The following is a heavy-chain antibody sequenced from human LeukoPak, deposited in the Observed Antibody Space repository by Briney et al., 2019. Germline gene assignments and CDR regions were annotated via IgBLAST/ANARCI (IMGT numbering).Heavy chain of an antibody. CDR3: VRDIASVRMDV. V-gene: IGHV3-33*01. CDR1: GFTFSSYG. CDR2: IWYDGSNQ. D-gene: IGHD2-21*01. J-gene: IGHJ6*02. Sequence: PGRSLRLSCAASGFTFSSYGMHWVRQAPGKGLEWVAVIWYDGSNQYYADSVKGRFTISRDNSRNMLYLQVSSLRAEDTAVYYCVRDIASVRMDVWGQGTTVIVSS.